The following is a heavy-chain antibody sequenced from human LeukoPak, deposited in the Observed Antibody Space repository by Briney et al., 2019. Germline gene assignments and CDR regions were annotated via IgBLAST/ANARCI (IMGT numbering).Heavy chain of an antibody. D-gene: IGHD1-14*01. CDR2: INCHSGGT. CDR1: EYTFTDYY. CDR3: ARASHCRSVTCNSELDAFDI. J-gene: IGHJ3*02. V-gene: IGHV1-2*02. Sequence: ASVKVSCKASEYTFTDYYLHWVRQAPGQGLEWMGWINCHSGGTNYAQNFRGRVAMTRDTSTNTAYMDLSSLTSDDTAVYYCARASHCRSVTCNSELDAFDIWGRGTMVTVSS.